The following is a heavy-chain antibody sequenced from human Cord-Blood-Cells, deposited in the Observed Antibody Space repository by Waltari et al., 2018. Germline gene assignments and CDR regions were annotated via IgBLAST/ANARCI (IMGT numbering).Heavy chain of an antibody. CDR3: ARGGSSSWYGDY. Sequence: QVQLQESGPGLVKPSETLSLTCTVSGGSLSSYYWRWIRQPPGKGLEWIGYIYYSGSTNYNPSLKSRVTISVDTAKNQFSLKLSSVTAADTAVYYCARGGSSSWYGDYWGQGTLVTVSS. CDR2: IYYSGST. V-gene: IGHV4-59*01. D-gene: IGHD6-13*01. CDR1: GGSLSSYY. J-gene: IGHJ4*02.